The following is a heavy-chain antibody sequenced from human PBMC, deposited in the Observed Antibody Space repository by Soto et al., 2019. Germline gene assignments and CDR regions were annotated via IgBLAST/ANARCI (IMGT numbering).Heavy chain of an antibody. Sequence: SETLSLTCAVSGGSISSGGYSWSWIRQPPGKGLEWIGYIYHSGSTYYNPSLKSRVTISVDRSKNQFSLKLSSVTAADTAVYYCARGSSIAGLYYGMDVWGQGTTVTVS. J-gene: IGHJ6*02. CDR2: IYHSGST. V-gene: IGHV4-30-2*01. D-gene: IGHD6-6*01. CDR3: ARGSSIAGLYYGMDV. CDR1: GGSISSGGYS.